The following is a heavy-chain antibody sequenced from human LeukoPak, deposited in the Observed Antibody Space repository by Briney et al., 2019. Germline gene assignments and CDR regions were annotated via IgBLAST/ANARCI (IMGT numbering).Heavy chain of an antibody. CDR3: ARDDDSGWPLDY. D-gene: IGHD6-19*01. J-gene: IGHJ4*02. V-gene: IGHV3-21*01. CDR1: GFTFSTYS. Sequence: GGSLGLSCAASGFTFSTYSMNWVRQAPGKGLEWASSMSSSSTYIYYADSVKGRFTISRDNSKNSLYLQMNSLRAEDTAVYYCARDDDSGWPLDYWGQGTLVTVSS. CDR2: MSSSSTYI.